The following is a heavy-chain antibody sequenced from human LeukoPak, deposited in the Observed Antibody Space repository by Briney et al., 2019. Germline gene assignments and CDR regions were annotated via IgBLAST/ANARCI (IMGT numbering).Heavy chain of an antibody. CDR2: IYYSGST. V-gene: IGHV4-59*06. J-gene: IGHJ4*02. CDR3: ARSAIHYYDSSGSFDY. Sequence: PSETLSLTCTVSGGSISSYYWSWIRQHPGKGLEWIGYIYYSGSTYYNPSLKSRVTISVDTSKNQFSLKLSSVTAADTAVYYCARSAIHYYDSSGSFDYWGQGTLVTVSS. D-gene: IGHD3-22*01. CDR1: GGSISSYY.